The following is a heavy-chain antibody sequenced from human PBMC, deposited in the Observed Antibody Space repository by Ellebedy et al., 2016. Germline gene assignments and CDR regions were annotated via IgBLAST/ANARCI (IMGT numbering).Heavy chain of an antibody. CDR1: GFSFNTYS. CDR3: TRDPHALDF. CDR2: ITSRSSTI. V-gene: IGHV3-48*02. J-gene: IGHJ4*02. Sequence: GESLKISCPASGFSFNTYSMNWVRQAPGKGLEWVAYITSRSSTIHYADSVKGRFTISRDNAKNSLSLQMTSLRNEDTAVYYCTRDPHALDFWGQGTLVTVSS.